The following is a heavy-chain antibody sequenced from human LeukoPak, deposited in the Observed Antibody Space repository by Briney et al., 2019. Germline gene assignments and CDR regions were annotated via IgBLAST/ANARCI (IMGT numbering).Heavy chain of an antibody. V-gene: IGHV3-21*01. Sequence: GGSLRLSCAASGFRFSDYTMSWVRQAPGKGLEWVSSITSSSSYIYDADSVKGRFTISRDNAKNSLYLQMNSLKAEDTAVYYCAELGITMIGGVWGKGTTVTISS. CDR2: ITSSSSYI. CDR3: AELGITMIGGV. CDR1: GFRFSDYT. D-gene: IGHD3-10*02. J-gene: IGHJ6*04.